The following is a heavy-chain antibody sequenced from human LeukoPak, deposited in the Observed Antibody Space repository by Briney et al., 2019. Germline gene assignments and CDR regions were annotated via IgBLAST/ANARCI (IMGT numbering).Heavy chain of an antibody. CDR1: GFTFSDYY. D-gene: IGHD6-13*01. J-gene: IGHJ4*02. Sequence: GSLRLSCAVSGFTFSDYYMTWIRQAPGKGLEWVSYISTSSRYINYADSVKGRFTISGDNAKNSLYLQMNSLRAEDTAVYYCAAGAAAGTGDYWGQGTLVTVSS. CDR2: ISTSSRYI. CDR3: AAGAAAGTGDY. V-gene: IGHV3-11*03.